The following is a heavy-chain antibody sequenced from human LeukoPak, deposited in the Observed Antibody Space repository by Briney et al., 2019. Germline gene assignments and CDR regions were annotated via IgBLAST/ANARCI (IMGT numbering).Heavy chain of an antibody. D-gene: IGHD6-13*01. J-gene: IGHJ5*02. Sequence: GGSLRLSCAASGFTFSSYDMHWVRQATGKGLEWVSALGTAGDTYYPGSVKGRFTISRENAKNSLYLQMNSLRAGDTAVYYCARWAPEAAAANWFDPWGQGTLVTVSS. CDR3: ARWAPEAAAANWFDP. V-gene: IGHV3-13*01. CDR2: LGTAGDT. CDR1: GFTFSSYD.